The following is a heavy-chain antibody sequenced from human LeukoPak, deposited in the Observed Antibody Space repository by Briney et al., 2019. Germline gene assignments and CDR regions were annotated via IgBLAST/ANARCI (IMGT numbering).Heavy chain of an antibody. CDR3: TTLFPDYGDYDAFDI. D-gene: IGHD4-17*01. Sequence: GGSLRLSCAASGFTFSNAWMSWVRQAPGKGLEWVGRIKSKTDGGTTGYAAPVKGRFTISRDDSKNTLYLQMNSLKTEDTAVYYCTTLFPDYGDYDAFDIWGQGTMVTVSS. CDR1: GFTFSNAW. CDR2: IKSKTDGGTT. J-gene: IGHJ3*02. V-gene: IGHV3-15*01.